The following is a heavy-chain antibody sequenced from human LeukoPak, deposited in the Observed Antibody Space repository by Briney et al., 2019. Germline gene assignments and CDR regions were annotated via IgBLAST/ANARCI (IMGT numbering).Heavy chain of an antibody. D-gene: IGHD6-13*01. V-gene: IGHV3-66*01. Sequence: GGSLRLSCAASGFTVSSNYMSWVRQAPGKGLEWVSVIYSGGSTYYADSVKGRFTISRDNSKNTLFLQMNSLRAEDTAVYYCARVGSNGWYHFDYWGQGTLVTVSS. CDR1: GFTVSSNY. CDR3: ARVGSNGWYHFDY. CDR2: IYSGGST. J-gene: IGHJ4*02.